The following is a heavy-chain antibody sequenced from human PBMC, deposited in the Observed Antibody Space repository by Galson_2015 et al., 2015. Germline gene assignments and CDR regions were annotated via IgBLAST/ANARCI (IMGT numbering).Heavy chain of an antibody. CDR3: ARGVVVVAARTYYFDY. CDR2: INPNSGGT. CDR1: GYTFTGYY. Sequence: SVKVSCKASGYTFTGYYMHWVRQAPGQGLEWMGRINPNSGGTNYAQKFQGRVTMTRDTSISTAYMELSRLRSDDTAVYYCARGVVVVAARTYYFDYWGQGTLVTVSS. J-gene: IGHJ4*02. D-gene: IGHD2-15*01. V-gene: IGHV1-2*06.